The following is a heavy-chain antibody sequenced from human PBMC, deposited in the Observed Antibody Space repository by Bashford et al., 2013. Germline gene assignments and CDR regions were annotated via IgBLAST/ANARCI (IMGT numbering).Heavy chain of an antibody. Sequence: VRQAPGKGPEWVSAISSGGDYTYYADSVKGRFTISRDNSRNTLYLQMNSLRAEDAARYYCANSGTWVPRFFDSWGQGTVVTVSS. CDR2: ISSGGDYT. CDR3: ANSGTWVPRFFDS. J-gene: IGHJ4*02. D-gene: IGHD3-3*01. V-gene: IGHV3-23*01.